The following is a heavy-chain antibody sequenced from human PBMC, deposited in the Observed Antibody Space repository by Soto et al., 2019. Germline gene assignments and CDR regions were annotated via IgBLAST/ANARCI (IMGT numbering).Heavy chain of an antibody. Sequence: GASVKVSCKASGGTFSSYTISWVRQAPGQGLEWMGRIIPILGIANYAQKFQGRVTITADKSTSTAYMELSSLRSEDTAVYYCARDPTVAARSFDYWGQGTLVTVSS. CDR3: ARDPTVAARSFDY. CDR2: IIPILGIA. V-gene: IGHV1-69*04. D-gene: IGHD6-6*01. J-gene: IGHJ4*02. CDR1: GGTFSSYT.